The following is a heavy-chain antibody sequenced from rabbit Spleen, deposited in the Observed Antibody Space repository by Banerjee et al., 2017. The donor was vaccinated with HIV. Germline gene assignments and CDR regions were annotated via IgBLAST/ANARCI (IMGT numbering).Heavy chain of an antibody. V-gene: IGHV1S7*01. CDR2: IDLVFGST. Sequence: QSLEESAGGLVQPGGSLKLSCKASGFTLSSYYMNWVRQAPGKGLEWIGYIDLVFGSTYYANWVNGRFTISSHNAQNTLYLQLNSLTVADTATYFCVRGASSTGYYSLWGQGTLVTVS. CDR1: GFTLSSYY. CDR3: VRGASSTGYYSL. D-gene: IGHD1-1*01. J-gene: IGHJ4*01.